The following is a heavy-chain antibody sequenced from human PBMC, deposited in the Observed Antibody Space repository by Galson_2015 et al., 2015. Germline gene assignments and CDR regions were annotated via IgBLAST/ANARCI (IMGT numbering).Heavy chain of an antibody. V-gene: IGHV3-21*01. Sequence: SLRLSCAASGFTFSSYSMNWVRQAPGKGLEWVSSISSSSSYIYYADSVKGRFTISRDNAKNSLYLQMNSLRAEDTAVYYCARDVGGHYDQRGDAFDIWGQGTMVTVSS. CDR2: ISSSSSYI. J-gene: IGHJ3*02. CDR3: ARDVGGHYDQRGDAFDI. CDR1: GFTFSSYS. D-gene: IGHD3-22*01.